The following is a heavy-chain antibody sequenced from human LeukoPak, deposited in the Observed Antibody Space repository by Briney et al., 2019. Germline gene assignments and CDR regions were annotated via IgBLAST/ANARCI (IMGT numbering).Heavy chain of an antibody. CDR3: ARKIAAAGEDYFDY. CDR2: INWNGGST. D-gene: IGHD6-13*01. J-gene: IGHJ4*02. V-gene: IGHV3-20*04. CDR1: GFTFDDYG. Sequence: GGSLRLSCAASGFTFDDYGMSWVRQAPGKGLEWVSGINWNGGSTGYADSVKGRFTISRDNAKNSPYLQMNSLRAEDTALYYCARKIAAAGEDYFDYWGQGTLVTVSS.